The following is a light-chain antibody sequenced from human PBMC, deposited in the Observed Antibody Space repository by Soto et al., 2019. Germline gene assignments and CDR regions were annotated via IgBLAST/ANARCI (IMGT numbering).Light chain of an antibody. CDR3: QQYHNWPPRFT. CDR1: QSVSSN. J-gene: IGKJ3*01. CDR2: GAS. Sequence: EIVMTQSPATLSVSPGERATLSCRASQSVSSNLAWYQQKPGQAPRLLIYGASTRATGIPARFSGSGSGTEFTRTISSLQSEDFAVYYCQQYHNWPPRFTFGPGTKVDIK. V-gene: IGKV3-15*01.